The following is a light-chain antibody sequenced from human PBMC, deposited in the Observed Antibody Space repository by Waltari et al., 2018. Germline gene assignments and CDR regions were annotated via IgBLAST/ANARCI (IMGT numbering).Light chain of an antibody. J-gene: IGLJ3*02. CDR1: NNDVGAYNY. CDR2: DFN. V-gene: IGLV2-14*03. CDR3: TSFRSGASWV. Sequence: QSALTQPASVSGSPGPSIIISCAGTNNDVGAYNYVSWFQHHPGKAPKLIIHDFNKRPSGVSRRFSASKSDNTASLTISGLQAEDEANYYCTSFRSGASWVFGGGTTLTVL.